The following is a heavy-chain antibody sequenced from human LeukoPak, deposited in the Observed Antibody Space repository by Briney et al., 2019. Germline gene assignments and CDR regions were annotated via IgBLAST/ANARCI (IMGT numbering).Heavy chain of an antibody. V-gene: IGHV1-24*01. D-gene: IGHD3-16*01. Sequence: ASVKVSCKVSGYTLTELSMHWVRQAPGKGLEWMGGLDPEDGETIYAQKFQGRVTMTTDTSTSTAYMELRSLRSDDTAVYYCARDWGSIKVITDYWGQGTLVTVSS. CDR3: ARDWGSIKVITDY. CDR1: GYTLTELS. CDR2: LDPEDGET. J-gene: IGHJ4*02.